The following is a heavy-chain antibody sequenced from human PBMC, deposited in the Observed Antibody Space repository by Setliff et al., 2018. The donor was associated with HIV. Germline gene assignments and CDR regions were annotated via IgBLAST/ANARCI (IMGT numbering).Heavy chain of an antibody. CDR1: GFTFGDYA. Sequence: PGGSLRLSCTASGFTFGDYAMSWVRQAPGKGLEWVGFIRSKTYGGTMEYAASVEGRFSISRDDSISVAYLHMNSLRTEDTAVYYCARVNKSGKQLYYYYMDVWGKGTTVTVSS. D-gene: IGHD1-1*01. J-gene: IGHJ6*03. CDR2: IRSKTYGGTM. V-gene: IGHV3-49*04. CDR3: ARVNKSGKQLYYYYMDV.